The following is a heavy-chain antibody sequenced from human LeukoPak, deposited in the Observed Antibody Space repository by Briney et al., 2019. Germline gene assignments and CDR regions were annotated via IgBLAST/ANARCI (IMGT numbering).Heavy chain of an antibody. D-gene: IGHD3-3*01. V-gene: IGHV4-34*01. CDR2: INHSGST. J-gene: IGHJ6*03. CDR3: ARIVLRFLEWLPPYYYYYYMDV. Sequence: SETLSLTCAVYGGSFSSYYWSWIRQPPGKGLEWIGEINHSGSTNYNPSLKSRVTISVDTSKNQFSLKLSSVTAADTAVYYCARIVLRFLEWLPPYYYYYYMDVWGKGTKVTVSS. CDR1: GGSFSSYY.